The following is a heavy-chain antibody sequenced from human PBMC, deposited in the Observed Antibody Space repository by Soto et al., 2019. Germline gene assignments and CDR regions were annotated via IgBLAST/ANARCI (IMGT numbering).Heavy chain of an antibody. J-gene: IGHJ6*02. Sequence: PVGSLRLSCAASGFTFSSYWMSWVRQAPGKGLEWVANIKQDGSEKYYVDSVKGRFTISRDNAKNSLYLQMNSLRAEDTAVYYCARVGGGTLYYYYGMDVWGQGTTVTVSS. CDR3: ARVGGGTLYYYYGMDV. V-gene: IGHV3-7*01. CDR1: GFTFSSYW. CDR2: IKQDGSEK. D-gene: IGHD2-15*01.